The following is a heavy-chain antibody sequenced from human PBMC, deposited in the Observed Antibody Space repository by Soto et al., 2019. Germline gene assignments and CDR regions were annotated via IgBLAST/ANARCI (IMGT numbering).Heavy chain of an antibody. Sequence: GGSLRLSCAASGFPFSSSAMRWVRQAPGKGLEYVSAISSNGGSTYYANSVKGRFTISRDNSKNTLYLQMGSLRAEDMAVYYCARVIPAAGSDYWGQGTLVTVSS. CDR2: ISSNGGST. V-gene: IGHV3-64*01. CDR3: ARVIPAAGSDY. D-gene: IGHD6-13*01. J-gene: IGHJ4*02. CDR1: GFPFSSSA.